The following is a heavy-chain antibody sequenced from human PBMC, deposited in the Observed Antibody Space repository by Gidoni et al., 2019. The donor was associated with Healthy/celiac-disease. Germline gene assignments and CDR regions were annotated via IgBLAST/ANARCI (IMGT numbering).Heavy chain of an antibody. D-gene: IGHD2-15*01. CDR3: AKDIAATRDYFDY. Sequence: EVQLVESGGGLVQPGRSLRRSCAASGFTFDDYAMHWVRQAPGKGLEWVSGISWNSGSIGYADSVKGRFTISRDNAKNSLYLQMNSLRAEDTALYYCAKDIAATRDYFDYWGQGTLVTVSS. V-gene: IGHV3-9*01. CDR1: GFTFDDYA. J-gene: IGHJ4*02. CDR2: ISWNSGSI.